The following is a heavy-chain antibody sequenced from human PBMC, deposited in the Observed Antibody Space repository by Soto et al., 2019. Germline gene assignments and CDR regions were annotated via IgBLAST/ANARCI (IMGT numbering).Heavy chain of an antibody. V-gene: IGHV3-66*01. Sequence: PGGSLRLSCAASGFTVSSNYMSWVCQAPGKGLEWISVIYSGGSTYYADSVKGRFTISRDNSKNTLYLQMNSLRAEDTAVYYCARAGHIAAAPDYWGQATLVTVSS. J-gene: IGHJ4*02. CDR1: GFTVSSNY. CDR2: IYSGGST. D-gene: IGHD6-13*01. CDR3: ARAGHIAAAPDY.